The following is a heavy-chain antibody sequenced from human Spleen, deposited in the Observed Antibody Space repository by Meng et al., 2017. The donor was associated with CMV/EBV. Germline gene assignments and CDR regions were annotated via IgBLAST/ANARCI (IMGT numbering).Heavy chain of an antibody. V-gene: IGHV3-53*01. Sequence: GGSLRLSCAASGFTFSSYTMNWVRQAPGKGLEWVSVIYGGDTTYYADSVKGRFTISRGNSKKTLYLQMNNLRAEDTAVYYCHIMGFWGQGTLVTVSS. CDR3: HIMGF. CDR2: IYGGDTT. J-gene: IGHJ4*02. D-gene: IGHD5-12*01. CDR1: GFTFSSYT.